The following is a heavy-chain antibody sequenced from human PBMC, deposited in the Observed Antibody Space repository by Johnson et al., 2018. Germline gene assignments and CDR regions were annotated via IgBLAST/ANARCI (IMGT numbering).Heavy chain of an antibody. Sequence: VDSVKGRFTISRDNAKNSLYLQMNSLRAEDTAVYYCARGGRRGWFDPWGQGTLVTVSS. J-gene: IGHJ5*02. CDR3: ARGGRRGWFDP. D-gene: IGHD2-15*01. V-gene: IGHV3-7*04.